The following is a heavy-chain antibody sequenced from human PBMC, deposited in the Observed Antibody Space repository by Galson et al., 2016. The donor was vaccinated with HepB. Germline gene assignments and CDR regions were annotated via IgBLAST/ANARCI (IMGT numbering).Heavy chain of an antibody. CDR3: ARLPRGTYEGFGFDH. J-gene: IGHJ4*02. CDR2: MYSAGRT. CDR1: GITVSNNY. V-gene: IGHV3-53*04. Sequence: SLRLSCAASGITVSNNYMSWVRQAPGKGLECVAVMYSAGRTYYADSVKGRFTISRHNSENTVSLQMNNLRTEDTAVYYCARLPRGTYEGFGFDHWGRGTLVTVSS. D-gene: IGHD3-16*01.